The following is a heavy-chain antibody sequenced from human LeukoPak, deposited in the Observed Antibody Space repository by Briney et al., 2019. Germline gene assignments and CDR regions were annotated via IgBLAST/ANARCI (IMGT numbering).Heavy chain of an antibody. J-gene: IGHJ4*02. D-gene: IGHD3-22*01. CDR1: GGPISSSSYY. V-gene: IGHV4-39*01. CDR3: ASRFTGPDYYDSSGYGG. CDR2: IYYSGST. Sequence: PSETLSLTCTVSGGPISSSSYYWGWIRQPPGKGLEWIGSIYYSGSTYYNPSLKSRVTISVDTSKNQFSLKLSSVTAADTAVYYCASRFTGPDYYDSSGYGGWGQGTLVTVSS.